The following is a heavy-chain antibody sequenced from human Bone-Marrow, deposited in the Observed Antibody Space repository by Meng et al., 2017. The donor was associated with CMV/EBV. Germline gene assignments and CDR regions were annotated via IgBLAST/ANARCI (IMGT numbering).Heavy chain of an antibody. CDR3: ARITKFRGPYFDY. V-gene: IGHV4-34*01. Sequence: SETLSLTCAVYGASFSDNYWTWIRQPPGKGLEWIGEINRSGSTHYDPSLKSRVTISVASSKNQFSLQLSSVTAADTAVYYCARITKFRGPYFDYWGQGALVTVSS. CDR1: GASFSDNY. D-gene: IGHD5-24*01. CDR2: INRSGST. J-gene: IGHJ4*02.